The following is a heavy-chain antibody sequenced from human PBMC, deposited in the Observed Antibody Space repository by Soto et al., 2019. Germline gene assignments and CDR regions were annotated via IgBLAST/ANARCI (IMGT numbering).Heavy chain of an antibody. CDR1: GFTCRSYD. V-gene: IGHV3-23*01. Sequence: GGSLRLSCAASGFTCRSYDMSWVRQAPGKGLEWVSTILVGGSTHYPDSVKGRFAISRDNSKNTVFLQMNSLTAGDTAVYYCAKATATGGGAFDICGQGTMVTVSS. J-gene: IGHJ3*02. CDR2: ILVGGST. D-gene: IGHD2-8*02. CDR3: AKATATGGGAFDI.